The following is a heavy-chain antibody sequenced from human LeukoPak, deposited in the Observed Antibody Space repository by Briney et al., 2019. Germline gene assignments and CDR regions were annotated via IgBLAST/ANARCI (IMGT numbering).Heavy chain of an antibody. J-gene: IGHJ3*02. CDR2: INQGGSVK. CDR1: GFTFRSYW. CDR3: ASLIWFGDLDI. Sequence: QPGGSLRLSCAASGFTFRSYWMSWVRQAPGKGLEWVANINQGGSVKYYVDSVKGRFTISRDDAKNSLYVQMNSLRDEDTAVYYCASLIWFGDLDIWGQGTMVTVSS. V-gene: IGHV3-7*01. D-gene: IGHD3-10*01.